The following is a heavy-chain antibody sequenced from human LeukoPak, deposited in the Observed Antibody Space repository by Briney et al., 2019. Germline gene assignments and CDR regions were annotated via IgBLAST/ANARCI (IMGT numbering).Heavy chain of an antibody. CDR1: GGSFSGYY. CDR2: INHIGST. CDR3: ARSGKIQLGSTGVNY. D-gene: IGHD5-18*01. J-gene: IGHJ4*02. V-gene: IGHV4-34*01. Sequence: SETLSLTCAVYGGSFSGYYCSWVRQPPGKGLEWIGEINHIGSTNYNPSLKSRVTISVDTSKSQFSLKLSSVTAADTAVYYCARSGKIQLGSTGVNYWGQGTLVTVSS.